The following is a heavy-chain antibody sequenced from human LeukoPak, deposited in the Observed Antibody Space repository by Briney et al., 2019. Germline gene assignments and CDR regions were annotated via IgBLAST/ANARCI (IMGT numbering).Heavy chain of an antibody. CDR3: TRPYYGSGSYRDY. Sequence: GGSLRLSCTASGFTFGDYAMSWVRQAPGKGLEWVGFIRSKAYGGTTEYAASVKGRFTISRDGSKSIAYLQMNSLKTEDTAVYYCTRPYYGSGSYRDYWGQGTLVTVSS. D-gene: IGHD3-10*01. CDR2: IRSKAYGGTT. V-gene: IGHV3-49*04. J-gene: IGHJ4*02. CDR1: GFTFGDYA.